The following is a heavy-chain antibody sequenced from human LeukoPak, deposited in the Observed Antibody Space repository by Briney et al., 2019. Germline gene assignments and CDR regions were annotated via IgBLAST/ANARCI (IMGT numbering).Heavy chain of an antibody. Sequence: GESLKISFKGPGYSFTSYWIGWVRQMPGKGLEWMGIIYPGDSDTRYSPSFQGQVTISADKSISTAYLQWSSLKASDTAMYYCARHPPPGDSSWTFDYWGQGTLVTVSS. CDR3: ARHPPPGDSSWTFDY. V-gene: IGHV5-51*01. CDR2: IYPGDSDT. CDR1: GYSFTSYW. J-gene: IGHJ4*02. D-gene: IGHD6-13*01.